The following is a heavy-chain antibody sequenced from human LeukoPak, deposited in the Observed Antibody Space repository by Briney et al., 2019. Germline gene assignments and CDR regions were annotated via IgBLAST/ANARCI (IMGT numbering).Heavy chain of an antibody. CDR3: ARVRNTMVRGVNYYYGMGV. J-gene: IGHJ6*02. V-gene: IGHV3-11*01. CDR1: GFTFTNYA. Sequence: GGSLRLSCAASGFTFTNYAVSWVRQAPGKGLEWVSYISSSGSTIYYADSVKGRFTISRDNAKNSLYLQMNSLRAEDTAVYYCARVRNTMVRGVNYYYGMGVRGQGTTVTVSS. D-gene: IGHD3-10*01. CDR2: ISSSGSTI.